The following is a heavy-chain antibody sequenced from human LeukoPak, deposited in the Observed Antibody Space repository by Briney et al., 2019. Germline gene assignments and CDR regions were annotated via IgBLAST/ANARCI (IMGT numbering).Heavy chain of an antibody. J-gene: IGHJ6*02. Sequence: SETLSLTCAVYGGSFSGYYWSWIRQPPGKGLEWIGEINHSGGTNYNPSLKSRVTISVDTSKNQFSLKLSSVTAADTAVYYCARVVRGYYYDSSGYPPQKYGMDVWGQGTTVTVSS. V-gene: IGHV4-34*01. D-gene: IGHD3-22*01. CDR3: ARVVRGYYYDSSGYPPQKYGMDV. CDR1: GGSFSGYY. CDR2: INHSGGT.